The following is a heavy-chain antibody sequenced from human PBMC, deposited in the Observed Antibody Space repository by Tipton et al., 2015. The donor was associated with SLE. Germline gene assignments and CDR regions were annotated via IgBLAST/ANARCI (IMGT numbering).Heavy chain of an antibody. CDR2: ISSSVSTI. V-gene: IGHV3-11*04. CDR1: GFTFSDYY. Sequence: SLRLSCAASGFTFSDYYMSWIRQAPGKGLEWVSYISSSVSTIYYADSVKGRFTISRDNAKNSLYLQMNSLRAEDTAVYYCARDLLYYYDSSGYSGDYWGQGTLVTVSS. J-gene: IGHJ4*02. CDR3: ARDLLYYYDSSGYSGDY. D-gene: IGHD3-22*01.